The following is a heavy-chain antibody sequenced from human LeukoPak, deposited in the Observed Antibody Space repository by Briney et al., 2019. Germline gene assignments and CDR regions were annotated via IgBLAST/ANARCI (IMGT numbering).Heavy chain of an antibody. Sequence: SETLSLTCTVSAVSISSYYWSWLRQPPGKGLEGIRYLYYSGSTNYNPSLKSRVTISVDTSKTQFSLKLSSVTAADTAVYYCATSKPSPYSGEQYWYLDLWGRGTLVTVSS. D-gene: IGHD4-23*01. CDR3: ATSKPSPYSGEQYWYLDL. CDR2: LYYSGST. J-gene: IGHJ2*01. CDR1: AVSISSYY. V-gene: IGHV4-59*01.